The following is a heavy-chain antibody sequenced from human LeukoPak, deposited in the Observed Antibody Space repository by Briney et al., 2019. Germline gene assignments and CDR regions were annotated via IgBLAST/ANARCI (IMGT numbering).Heavy chain of an antibody. CDR2: ISYDGSNK. V-gene: IGHV3-30*18. Sequence: GRSLRLSCAASGFTFSSYGTHWVRQAPGKGLEWVAVISYDGSNKYYADSVKGRFTISRDNSKNTLYLQMNSLRAEDTAVYYCAKEGIAAAGTGYYYGMDVWGQGTTVTVSS. D-gene: IGHD6-13*01. J-gene: IGHJ6*02. CDR3: AKEGIAAAGTGYYYGMDV. CDR1: GFTFSSYG.